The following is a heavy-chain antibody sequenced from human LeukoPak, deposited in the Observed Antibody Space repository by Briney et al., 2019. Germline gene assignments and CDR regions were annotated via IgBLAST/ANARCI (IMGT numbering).Heavy chain of an antibody. J-gene: IGHJ4*02. CDR2: IKSKTDGGTT. CDR1: GFTFSNAW. V-gene: IGHV3-15*01. D-gene: IGHD4-11*01. Sequence: GGSLRLSCAASGFTFSNAWMSWVRQAPGKGLEWVGRIKSKTDGGTTDYAAPVKGRFTISRDDSKNTLYLQMNSLKTEDTAVYYCTTEVSISNPPFDYWGQGTLVTVSS. CDR3: TTEVSISNPPFDY.